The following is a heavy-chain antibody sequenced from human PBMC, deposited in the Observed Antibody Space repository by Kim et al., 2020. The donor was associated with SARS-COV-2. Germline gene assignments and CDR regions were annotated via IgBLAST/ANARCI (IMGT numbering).Heavy chain of an antibody. CDR3: ARGRGSNYWYFDL. Sequence: SETLSLTCAVYGGSFSGYYWSWIRQPPGKGLEWIGEINHSGSTNYNPSLKSRVTISVVTSKNQFSLKLSSVTAADTAVYYCARGRGSNYWYFDLWGRGTLVTVSS. V-gene: IGHV4-34*01. D-gene: IGHD6-13*01. CDR2: INHSGST. CDR1: GGSFSGYY. J-gene: IGHJ2*01.